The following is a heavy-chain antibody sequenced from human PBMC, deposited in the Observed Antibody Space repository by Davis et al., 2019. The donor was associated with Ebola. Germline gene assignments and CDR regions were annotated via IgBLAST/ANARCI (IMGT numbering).Heavy chain of an antibody. Sequence: GESLKISCAASGFTFSSYAMHWVRQAPGKGLEYVSAISSNGGSTYYANSVKGRFTISRDNSKNTLYLQMGSLRAEDTAVYYCARDSGRNYSPGYYGMDVWGQGTTVTVSS. CDR3: ARDSGRNYSPGYYGMDV. V-gene: IGHV3-64*01. D-gene: IGHD1-7*01. CDR2: ISSNGGST. CDR1: GFTFSSYA. J-gene: IGHJ6*02.